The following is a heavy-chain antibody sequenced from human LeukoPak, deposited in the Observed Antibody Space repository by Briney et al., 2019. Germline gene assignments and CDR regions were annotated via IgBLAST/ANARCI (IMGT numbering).Heavy chain of an antibody. J-gene: IGHJ5*02. V-gene: IGHV4-34*01. D-gene: IGHD2-2*02. CDR2: INHSGST. CDR1: GGSFSGYY. CDR3: ARSTHIVVVPAAIMTWFDP. Sequence: SETLSLTCAVYGGSFSGYYWSWIRQPPGKGLEWIGEINHSGSTNYNPSLKSRVTISVDTSKNQFSLKLSSVTAADTAVYYCARSTHIVVVPAAIMTWFDPWGQGTLVTVSS.